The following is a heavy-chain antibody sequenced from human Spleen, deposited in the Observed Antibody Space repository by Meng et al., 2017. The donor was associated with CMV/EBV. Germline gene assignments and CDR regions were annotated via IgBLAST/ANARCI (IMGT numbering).Heavy chain of an antibody. V-gene: IGHV4-59*01. CDR2: IYYGGST. CDR1: GGSISSYY. J-gene: IGHJ4*01. CDR3: ARGAPQPQDFDY. D-gene: IGHD1-1*01. Sequence: SETLSLTCTVSGGSISSYYWSWIRQPPGRGLEWIGYIYYGGSTNYNSSLKSRVTISLDTSKNQFSLKLSSVTAADTAVYYCARGAPQPQDFDYWGHGALVTVSS.